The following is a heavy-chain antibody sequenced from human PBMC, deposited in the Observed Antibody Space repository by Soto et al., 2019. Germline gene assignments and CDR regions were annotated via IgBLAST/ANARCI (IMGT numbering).Heavy chain of an antibody. CDR3: ARSRTPTGDFWSCFTLAYYYYYGMDV. J-gene: IGHJ6*02. V-gene: IGHV1-46*01. Sequence: ASVKVSCKASGYTFTSYYMHWVRQAPGQGLEWMGIINPSGGSTSYAQKFQGRVTMTRDTSTSTVYMELSSLRSEDTAVYYCARSRTPTGDFWSCFTLAYYYYYGMDVWGQGTTVTVSS. CDR1: GYTFTSYY. D-gene: IGHD3-3*01. CDR2: INPSGGST.